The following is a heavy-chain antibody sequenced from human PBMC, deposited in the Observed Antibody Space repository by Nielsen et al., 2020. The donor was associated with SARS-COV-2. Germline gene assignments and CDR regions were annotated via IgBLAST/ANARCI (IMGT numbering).Heavy chain of an antibody. CDR1: GFTFSSYS. Sequence: GGSLRLSCAASGFTFSSYSMNWVRQAPGKGLEWVSYISSSSSTIYYADSVKGRFTISRDNAKNSLYLQMNSLRDEDTAVYYCARVRVREQLVDDDAFDIWGQGTMVTVSS. J-gene: IGHJ3*02. V-gene: IGHV3-48*02. CDR2: ISSSSSTI. CDR3: ARVRVREQLVDDDAFDI. D-gene: IGHD6-13*01.